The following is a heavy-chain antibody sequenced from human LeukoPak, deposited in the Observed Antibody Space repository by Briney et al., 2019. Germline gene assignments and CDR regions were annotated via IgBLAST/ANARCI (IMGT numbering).Heavy chain of an antibody. CDR3: ARGRPGPAGAGTYDF. D-gene: IGHD6-13*01. CDR2: MNPNGGKT. V-gene: IGHV1-8*01. Sequence: ASVKVSCKASGYTFTTSDINWVRQATGQGLEWMGWMNPNGGKTGSAQKFQGRLTMTKNTSTTTAYMEVTGLRFEDTAIYYCARGRPGPAGAGTYDFWGQGTLITVSS. J-gene: IGHJ4*02. CDR1: GYTFTTSD.